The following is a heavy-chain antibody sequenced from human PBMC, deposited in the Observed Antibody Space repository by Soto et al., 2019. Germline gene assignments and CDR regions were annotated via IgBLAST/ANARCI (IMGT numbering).Heavy chain of an antibody. J-gene: IGHJ6*02. D-gene: IGHD6-6*01. CDR2: IIPIFGTA. CDR1: GGTFSSYA. Sequence: AVKVSCKASGGTFSSYAISWVRQAHGQGLEWMGGIIPIFGTANYAQKFQGRVTITADESTSTAYMELSSLRSEDTAVYYCARGSIAARPQDYYGMDVWGQGTTVTVSS. V-gene: IGHV1-69*13. CDR3: ARGSIAARPQDYYGMDV.